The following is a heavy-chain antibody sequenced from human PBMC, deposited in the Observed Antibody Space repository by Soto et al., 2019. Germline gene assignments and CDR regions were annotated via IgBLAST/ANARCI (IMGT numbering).Heavy chain of an antibody. J-gene: IGHJ4*02. CDR3: AKDISRGPTKNYDFWSGPDS. Sequence: EVQLVESGGVVVQPGGSLRLSCGASGFTFDEYAMHWVRQAPGKGLEWVSLISWDGSNRYYADSVQGRFTISRDNSKYSLYLQMNSLRAEDTALYYCAKDISRGPTKNYDFWSGPDSWGQGTRVTVSS. D-gene: IGHD3-3*01. CDR2: ISWDGSNR. V-gene: IGHV3-43D*04. CDR1: GFTFDEYA.